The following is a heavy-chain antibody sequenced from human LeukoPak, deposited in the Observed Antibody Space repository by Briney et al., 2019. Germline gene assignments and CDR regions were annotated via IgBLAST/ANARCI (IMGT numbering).Heavy chain of an antibody. Sequence: PGGSLRLSCAASGFTFSSYGMHWVRQAPGKGLEWVAFIRYDGSNKYYADSVKGRFTISRDNSKNTLYLQMNSLRAEDTAVYYCAKDPRNYYDSSGYYPSYWGQGTLVTVSS. J-gene: IGHJ4*02. CDR1: GFTFSSYG. D-gene: IGHD3-22*01. V-gene: IGHV3-30*02. CDR2: IRYDGSNK. CDR3: AKDPRNYYDSSGYYPSY.